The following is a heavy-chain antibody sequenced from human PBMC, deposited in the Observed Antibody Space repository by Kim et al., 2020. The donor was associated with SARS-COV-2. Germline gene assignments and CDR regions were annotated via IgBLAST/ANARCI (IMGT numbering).Heavy chain of an antibody. V-gene: IGHV4-4*02. CDR2: IYHSGST. J-gene: IGHJ5*02. CDR3: ARVTYYGSGNPPTAYNWFDP. D-gene: IGHD3-10*01. CDR1: GGSISSSNW. Sequence: SETLSLTCAVSGGSISSSNWWSWVRQPPGKGLEWIGEIYHSGSTNYNPSLKSRVTISVDKSKNQFSLKLSSVTAADTAVYYCARVTYYGSGNPPTAYNWFDPRGQGTLVTVSS.